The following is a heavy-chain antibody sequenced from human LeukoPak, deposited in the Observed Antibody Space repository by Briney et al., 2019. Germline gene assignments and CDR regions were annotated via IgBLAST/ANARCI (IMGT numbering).Heavy chain of an antibody. Sequence: GGSLRLSCAASGFSFSSYYMRGVRREPGGGRLWVLAISGSGGSTYYADSVKGRFTISRDNSKDTLYLQMNSLRAEDTAVYYCQTGTTFVRDYWGQGTLVTVSS. CDR3: QTGTTFVRDY. D-gene: IGHD1-7*01. CDR1: GFSFSSYY. V-gene: IGHV3-23*01. CDR2: ISGSGGST. J-gene: IGHJ4*02.